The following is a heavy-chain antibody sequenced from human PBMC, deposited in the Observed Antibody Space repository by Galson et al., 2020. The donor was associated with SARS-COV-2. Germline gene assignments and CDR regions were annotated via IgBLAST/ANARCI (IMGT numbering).Heavy chain of an antibody. D-gene: IGHD2-2*01. V-gene: IGHV3-30*02. CDR2: IQYDGSNR. CDR3: VKDAGLSGTRDY. Sequence: GGSLRLSCAASGLSFTEYGVHWVRQAPGKGLEWVAFIQYDGSNRYADSVKGRFTISRDKSKNTGYLQMSSLRAEDTAVYFCVKDAGLSGTRDYWGQGTLVTVSS. CDR1: GLSFTEYG. J-gene: IGHJ4*02.